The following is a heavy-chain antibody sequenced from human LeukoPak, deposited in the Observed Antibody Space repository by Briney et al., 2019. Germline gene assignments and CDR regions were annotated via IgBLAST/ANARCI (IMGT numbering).Heavy chain of an antibody. CDR3: ARDNDHGTFQAENY. V-gene: IGHV1-18*01. Sequence: ASVKVSCKASGYSFSNFGISWVRQAPGQGLECVAWIIAVTGITNYAQKFQGRVTVTTDTSTSTAYMELRGLRSDDTAVYYCARDNDHGTFQAENYWGPGTLVTVSS. J-gene: IGHJ4*02. CDR2: IIAVTGIT. CDR1: GYSFSNFG. D-gene: IGHD1-1*01.